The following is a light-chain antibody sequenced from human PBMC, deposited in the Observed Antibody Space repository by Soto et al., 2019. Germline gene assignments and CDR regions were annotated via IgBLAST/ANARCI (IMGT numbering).Light chain of an antibody. CDR3: QQSHSLPIT. V-gene: IGKV1-39*01. Sequence: DLQMTQSPSSLSASVGDKITINCRASQSINTFLSWYQQKPGKAPKLLIHSASSFQGGVPSRFSGSGTGTDFTLTISSLQPEDSATYYCQQSHSLPITFGQGTRLEIK. CDR1: QSINTF. J-gene: IGKJ5*01. CDR2: SAS.